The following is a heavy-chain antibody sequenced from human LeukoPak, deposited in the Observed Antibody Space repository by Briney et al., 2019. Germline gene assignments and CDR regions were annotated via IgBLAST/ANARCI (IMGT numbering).Heavy chain of an antibody. CDR3: ARGSDTAMVRIDY. Sequence: ASVKVSCKASGYTFTGYYMHWVRQAPGQGLEWMGWINPNSGGTNYAQKFQGWVTMTRDTSISTAYMELSRLRSDDTAVYYCARGSDTAMVRIDYWGQGTLVTVSS. D-gene: IGHD5-18*01. CDR1: GYTFTGYY. J-gene: IGHJ4*02. CDR2: INPNSGGT. V-gene: IGHV1-2*04.